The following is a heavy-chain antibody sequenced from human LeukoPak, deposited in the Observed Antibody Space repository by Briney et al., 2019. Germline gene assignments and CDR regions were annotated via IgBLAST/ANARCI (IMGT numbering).Heavy chain of an antibody. Sequence: SETLSLTCTVSGGSISSYYWSWIRQPPGKGLEWIGYIYYSGSTNYNPSLKSRVTISVDTSKNQFSLKLSSVTAADTAVYYCARVSPYRDYGPLFDYWGQGTLVTVSS. V-gene: IGHV4-59*01. CDR2: IYYSGST. CDR1: GGSISSYY. J-gene: IGHJ4*02. D-gene: IGHD4-17*01. CDR3: ARVSPYRDYGPLFDY.